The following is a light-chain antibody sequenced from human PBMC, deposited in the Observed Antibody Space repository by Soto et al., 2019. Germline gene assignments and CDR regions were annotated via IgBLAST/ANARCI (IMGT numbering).Light chain of an antibody. Sequence: EIVMTQSPSTLSVSPGERATLSCRASQSVSSNLAWYQQKPGQAPRLLIYGASTRATGIPDRFSGSGSGTDFTLTISRLEPEDFAVYYCQQYGSSPGLTFGGGTKVDIK. J-gene: IGKJ4*01. CDR1: QSVSSN. CDR3: QQYGSSPGLT. CDR2: GAS. V-gene: IGKV3-20*01.